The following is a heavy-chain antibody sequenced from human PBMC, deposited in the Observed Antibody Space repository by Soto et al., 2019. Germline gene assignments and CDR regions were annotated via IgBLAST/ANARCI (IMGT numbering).Heavy chain of an antibody. CDR3: AMRTSETTVDYYYVMYI. CDR1: GGSISSGGYY. Sequence: SETLSLTCTVSGGSISSGGYYWSWIRQHQGKGLEWIGNINYSGCTYYNPSLKSRVTISVDTSTNKFSLQLSTVIAADTAVYYFAMRTSETTVDYYYVMYIWGQGTTVTVSS. CDR2: INYSGCT. D-gene: IGHD4-17*01. V-gene: IGHV4-31*03. J-gene: IGHJ6*02.